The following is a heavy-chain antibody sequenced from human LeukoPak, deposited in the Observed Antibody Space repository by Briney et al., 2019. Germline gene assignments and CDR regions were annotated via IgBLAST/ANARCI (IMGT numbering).Heavy chain of an antibody. CDR3: ARVYDDSSGYSLFDY. Sequence: ASVKVSCKASGYTFTSYGISWVRQAPGQGLEWMGWISAYNGNTNYAQKLQGRVTMTTDTSTSTAYMELRSLRSDDTAVYYCARVYDDSSGYSLFDYGGQGTLVTVSS. J-gene: IGHJ4*02. V-gene: IGHV1-18*01. CDR1: GYTFTSYG. CDR2: ISAYNGNT. D-gene: IGHD3-22*01.